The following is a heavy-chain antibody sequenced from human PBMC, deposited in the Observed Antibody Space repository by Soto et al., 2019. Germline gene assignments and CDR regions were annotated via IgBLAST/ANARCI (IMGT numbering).Heavy chain of an antibody. CDR1: GFSLSTSGMC. Sequence: ASGPTLVNPTQTLTLTCTFSGFSLSTSGMCVSWIRQPPGKALEWLALIDWDDDKYYSTSLKTRLTISKDTSKNQVVLTMTNMDPVDTATYYCARIQGSSWYFLFDYWGQGTLVTVSS. CDR2: IDWDDDK. D-gene: IGHD6-13*01. CDR3: ARIQGSSWYFLFDY. J-gene: IGHJ4*02. V-gene: IGHV2-70*01.